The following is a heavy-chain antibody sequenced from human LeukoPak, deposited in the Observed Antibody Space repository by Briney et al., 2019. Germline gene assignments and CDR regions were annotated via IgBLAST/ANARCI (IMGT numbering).Heavy chain of an antibody. V-gene: IGHV3-33*01. J-gene: IGHJ4*02. CDR2: IWYDGSNK. D-gene: IGHD2-8*01. Sequence: PGGSLRLSCAASGFTFSRYGMHWVRQAPGKGLEWVALIWYDGSNKYYVDSVKGRFTISRDNSKNTLYLQMNSLRAEDTAVYYCARVSRHCTNGVCYTPDYWGQGTLVTVSS. CDR3: ARVSRHCTNGVCYTPDY. CDR1: GFTFSRYG.